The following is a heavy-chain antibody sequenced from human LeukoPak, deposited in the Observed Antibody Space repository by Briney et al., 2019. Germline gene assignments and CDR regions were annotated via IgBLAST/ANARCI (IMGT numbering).Heavy chain of an antibody. Sequence: SETLSLTCTVSGGSISSYYWSWIRQPPGKGLEWIGEINHSGSTNYNPSLKSRVTISVDTSKNQFSLKLSSVTAADTAVYYCARGRIDYGGKNWFDPWGQGTLVTVSS. V-gene: IGHV4-34*01. CDR3: ARGRIDYGGKNWFDP. CDR2: INHSGST. J-gene: IGHJ5*02. D-gene: IGHD4-23*01. CDR1: GGSISSYY.